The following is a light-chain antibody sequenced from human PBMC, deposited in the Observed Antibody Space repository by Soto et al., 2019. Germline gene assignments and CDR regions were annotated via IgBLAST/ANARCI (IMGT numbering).Light chain of an antibody. J-gene: IGKJ1*01. Sequence: EIVLTQSPVTLSLSPGERATLSCRASQSVSNYLAWYQQKPGQAPRLLIYDTSTRATGIPDRFSGSGSGTDFTLTVSSLEPEDFAVYYCQQRSSWPPWTFGQGTKVEIK. CDR3: QQRSSWPPWT. CDR1: QSVSNY. V-gene: IGKV3-11*01. CDR2: DTS.